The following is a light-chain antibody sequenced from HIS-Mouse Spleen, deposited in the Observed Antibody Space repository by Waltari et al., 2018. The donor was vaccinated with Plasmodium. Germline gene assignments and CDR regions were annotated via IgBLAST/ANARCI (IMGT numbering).Light chain of an antibody. J-gene: IGKJ5*01. CDR1: QSVSSSY. Sequence: EIVLTQSPGTLSLSPGERATLSGRASQSVSSSYLAWYQQKPGQAPRRLILGASSRATGIPDRFSGSGSGTDFTLTISRLEPEDFAVYYCQQYGSSPITFGQGTRLEIK. V-gene: IGKV3-20*01. CDR3: QQYGSSPIT. CDR2: GAS.